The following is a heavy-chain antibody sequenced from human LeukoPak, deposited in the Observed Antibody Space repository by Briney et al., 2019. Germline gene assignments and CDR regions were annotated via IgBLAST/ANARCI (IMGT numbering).Heavy chain of an antibody. Sequence: PSETLSLTCTVSGGSISSSIYYWGWIRQPPGKGLEWIGSIYYTGSTYYNPSLKSRVTISVDTSKNQFSLKLSSVTAADTAVYYCARGRNYYDSSRYYYEGDAFDIWGQGTMVTVSS. CDR1: GGSISSSIYY. D-gene: IGHD3-22*01. V-gene: IGHV4-39*07. J-gene: IGHJ3*02. CDR2: IYYTGST. CDR3: ARGRNYYDSSRYYYEGDAFDI.